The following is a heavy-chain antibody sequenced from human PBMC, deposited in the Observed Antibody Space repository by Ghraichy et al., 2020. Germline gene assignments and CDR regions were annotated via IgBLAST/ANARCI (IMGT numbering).Heavy chain of an antibody. D-gene: IGHD3-3*01. Sequence: GESLNISCAASGFTFNNYGMSWVRQAPGKGLEWVSAISGSGDTTYYADSVRGRFTISRDNSKSTLYLQMNSLRAEDTAVYHCAKGLEAIFGTTPDFWGLGTLVTVSS. CDR2: ISGSGDTT. V-gene: IGHV3-23*01. CDR1: GFTFNNYG. CDR3: AKGLEAIFGTTPDF. J-gene: IGHJ4*02.